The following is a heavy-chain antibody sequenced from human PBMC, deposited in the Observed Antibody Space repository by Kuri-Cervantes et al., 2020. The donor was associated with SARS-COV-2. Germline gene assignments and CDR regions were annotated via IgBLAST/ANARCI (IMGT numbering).Heavy chain of an antibody. CDR3: ATEGYSIIIWAFAH. V-gene: IGHV1-24*01. J-gene: IGHJ3*01. CDR2: FDPEQREI. CDR1: GNTLIELP. D-gene: IGHD5-18*01. Sequence: ASVKVSCKFSGNTLIELPLHWVRQAPGKGLEWMGGFDPEQREIIYAQRFQGRVSMTEDTSTDTAYMELSSLSSEDTAVYYCATEGYSIIIWAFAHWGQGTKVTVSS.